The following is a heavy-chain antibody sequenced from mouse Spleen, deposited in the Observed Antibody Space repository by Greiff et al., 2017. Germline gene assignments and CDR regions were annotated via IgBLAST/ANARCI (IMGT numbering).Heavy chain of an antibody. CDR2: IWSGGST. Sequence: VMLVESGPGLVQPSQSLSITCTVSGFSLTSYGVHWVRQSPGKGLEWLGVIWSGGSTDYNAAFISRLSISKDNSKSQVFFKMNSLQADDTAIYYCAREGNYYGSSLYAMDYWGQGTSVTVSS. CDR1: GFSLTSYG. V-gene: IGHV2-2*01. J-gene: IGHJ4*01. CDR3: AREGNYYGSSLYAMDY. D-gene: IGHD1-1*01.